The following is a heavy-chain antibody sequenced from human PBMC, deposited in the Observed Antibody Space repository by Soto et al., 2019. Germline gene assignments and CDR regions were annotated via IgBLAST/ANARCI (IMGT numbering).Heavy chain of an antibody. CDR3: AKGSTTFDY. Sequence: EVQLLESGGGLVQPGGSLRLSCADSGFTFSSYAMSWVRQAPGTGLEWVSTISGSGGGTHYADSVKGRFTISRDNSKNTLYLQMNNLRAEDAAVYYCAKGSTTFDYWGQGTLVTVSS. CDR2: ISGSGGGT. J-gene: IGHJ4*02. V-gene: IGHV3-23*01. D-gene: IGHD6-13*01. CDR1: GFTFSSYA.